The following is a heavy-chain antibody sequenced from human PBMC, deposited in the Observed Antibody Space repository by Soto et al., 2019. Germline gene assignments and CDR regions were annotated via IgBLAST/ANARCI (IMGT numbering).Heavy chain of an antibody. CDR1: GFTFSDYY. Sequence: QVVESGGGVVKPGGSLRLSCAASGFTFSDYYMGWIRQAPGKGLEWVSYITTSGSTISYADSVKGQFTISRDNAKNALYLQMNSVRGEDTATYYCARFGGNCWSLDVWGQGTTVTVSS. V-gene: IGHV3-11*01. J-gene: IGHJ6*02. CDR2: ITTSGSTI. D-gene: IGHD3-10*01. CDR3: ARFGGNCWSLDV.